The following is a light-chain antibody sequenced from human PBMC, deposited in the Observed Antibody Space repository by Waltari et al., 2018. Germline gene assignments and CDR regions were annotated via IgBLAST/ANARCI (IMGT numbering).Light chain of an antibody. CDR2: GAS. CDR3: QQYNNWPRT. Sequence: EIVMTQSPATLSVSPGERATLSCRASQSVSSNLAWYQQKPGQAPRRLIYGASNRATDIPARCSGSGSGTEFTLTISSMQSEDFAVYYCQQYNNWPRTFGQGTKVEIK. V-gene: IGKV3-15*01. J-gene: IGKJ1*01. CDR1: QSVSSN.